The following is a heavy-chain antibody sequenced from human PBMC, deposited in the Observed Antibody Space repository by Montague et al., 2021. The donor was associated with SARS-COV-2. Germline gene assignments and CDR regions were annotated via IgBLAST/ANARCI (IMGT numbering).Heavy chain of an antibody. Sequence: SLRLSCAASGFTSRSHWMHWVRQVPEKGLVWVSRIDNDGSSTNYVDSVKGRFTISRDNAKNTLDLQMHSLRVEDTAVYFCARGVGITIFGDLSLEGDYYCSMDVWGQGTAVTVSS. CDR3: ARGVGITIFGDLSLEGDYYCSMDV. J-gene: IGHJ6*02. CDR2: IDNDGSST. V-gene: IGHV3-74*01. D-gene: IGHD3-3*01. CDR1: GFTSRSHW.